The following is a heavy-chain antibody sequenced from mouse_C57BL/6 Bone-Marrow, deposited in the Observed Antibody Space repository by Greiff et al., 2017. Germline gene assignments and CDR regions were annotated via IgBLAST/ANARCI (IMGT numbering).Heavy chain of an antibody. D-gene: IGHD4-1*01. Sequence: QVQLQQPGAELVKPGASVKLSCKASGYTFTSYWMQWVKQRPGQGLEWIGEIDPSESYTNYNQKFKGKATLTVDTSSSTPYMQLSSLTSEDSAVYYCARPFWDYYAMDYWGQGTSVTVSS. CDR3: ARPFWDYYAMDY. V-gene: IGHV1-50*01. J-gene: IGHJ4*01. CDR2: IDPSESYT. CDR1: GYTFTSYW.